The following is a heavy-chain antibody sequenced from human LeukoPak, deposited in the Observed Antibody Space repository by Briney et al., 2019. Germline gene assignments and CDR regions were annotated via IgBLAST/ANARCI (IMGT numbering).Heavy chain of an antibody. V-gene: IGHV3-21*01. CDR2: ISSSSIYV. CDR3: ARGSNYYYYAMDV. CDR1: GFIFSDYS. Sequence: GGSLRLSCAASGFIFSDYSMNWVRQAPGKGLEWVAYISSSSIYVYHADSVKGRFTISRDNAKNSLFLQMNSLRAEDTALYYCARGSNYYYYAMDVWGQGTTVTVSS. J-gene: IGHJ6*02.